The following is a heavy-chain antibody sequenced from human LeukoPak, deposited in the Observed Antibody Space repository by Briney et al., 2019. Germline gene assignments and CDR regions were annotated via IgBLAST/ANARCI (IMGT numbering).Heavy chain of an antibody. V-gene: IGHV1-24*01. CDR2: FDPEDGET. CDR1: GYTLTELS. D-gene: IGHD3-3*01. Sequence: ASVKVSCKVSGYTLTELSMHWVRQAPGKGLEWMGGFDPEDGETIYAQKFQGRVTMTEDTSTDTAYMELSSLRSEDTAVYYCATVGFWSGYSRFGYWGQGTLVTVSS. J-gene: IGHJ4*02. CDR3: ATVGFWSGYSRFGY.